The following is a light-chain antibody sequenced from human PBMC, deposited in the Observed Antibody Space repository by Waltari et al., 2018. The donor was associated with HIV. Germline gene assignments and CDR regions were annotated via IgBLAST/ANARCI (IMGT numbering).Light chain of an antibody. CDR1: SSNIGNDY. Sequence: QSVLTQPPSVSAAPGHKVTISCSGSSSNIGNDYVTWYQHVPGAAPKLVIYDNYKRPSAIPDRSSGFKSGTSATLRITGLQPGDEAGYYCGTWDRSLGGGVFGEGTKLTVL. CDR2: DNY. CDR3: GTWDRSLGGGV. J-gene: IGLJ3*02. V-gene: IGLV1-51*01.